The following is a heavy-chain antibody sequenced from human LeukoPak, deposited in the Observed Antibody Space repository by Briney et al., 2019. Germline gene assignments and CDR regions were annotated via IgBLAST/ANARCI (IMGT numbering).Heavy chain of an antibody. D-gene: IGHD1-26*01. Sequence: GESLKISCKGSGYRFTTYWIGWVRQMPGTGLEWMGIISPTDSDTRYSPSFQGQVTISADKSISTAYLQWSSLRASDTAMYYCARQGIGPSLDYWGQGALVTVSS. CDR2: ISPTDSDT. J-gene: IGHJ4*02. CDR3: ARQGIGPSLDY. V-gene: IGHV5-51*01. CDR1: GYRFTTYW.